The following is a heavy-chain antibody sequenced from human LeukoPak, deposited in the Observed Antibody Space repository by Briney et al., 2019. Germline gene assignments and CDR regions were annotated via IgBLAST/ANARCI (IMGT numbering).Heavy chain of an antibody. Sequence: SETLSLTCTVSGGSISSYYWSWIRRSPEKGLELIGYIYSTGITNYNPSLKSRVAISVDTSRNQFSLRLTSVTAADTAIFYCARGGLFAFDIWGQGTTVIVSS. V-gene: IGHV4-59*01. J-gene: IGHJ3*02. CDR2: IYSTGIT. CDR3: ARGGLFAFDI. CDR1: GGSISSYY.